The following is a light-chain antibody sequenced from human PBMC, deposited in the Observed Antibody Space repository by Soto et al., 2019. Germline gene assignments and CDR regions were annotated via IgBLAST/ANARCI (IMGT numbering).Light chain of an antibody. J-gene: IGLJ1*01. CDR2: DTS. Sequence: QAVVTQEPSLTVSPGGTVTLTCGSSTGAVTSGHYPYWFQQKPGQAPRTLIYDTSNKHSWTPARFSGSLLGGKAALTLSGAQPEDEADYYCFLFYNGLYVFGAGTKVTVL. CDR3: FLFYNGLYV. V-gene: IGLV7-46*01. CDR1: TGAVTSGHY.